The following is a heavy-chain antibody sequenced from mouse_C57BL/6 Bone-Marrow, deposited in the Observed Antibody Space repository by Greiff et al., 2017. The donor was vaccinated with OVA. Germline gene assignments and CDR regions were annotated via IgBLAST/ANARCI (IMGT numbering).Heavy chain of an antibody. J-gene: IGHJ1*03. V-gene: IGHV7-1*01. D-gene: IGHD2-5*01. Sequence: EVHLVESGGGLVQSGRSLRLSCATSGFTFSDFYMEWVRQAPGKGLEWIAASRNKANDYTTEYSASVKGRFIVSRDTSQSIRYLQMNALRAEDTAIYYCARDPYYSNYEHWYFDVWGTGTTVTVSS. CDR1: GFTFSDFY. CDR3: ARDPYYSNYEHWYFDV. CDR2: SRNKANDYTT.